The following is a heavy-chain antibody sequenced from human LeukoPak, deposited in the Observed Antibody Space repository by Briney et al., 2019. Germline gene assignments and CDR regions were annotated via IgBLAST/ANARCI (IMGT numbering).Heavy chain of an antibody. V-gene: IGHV3-23*01. CDR3: AKDPLYYGSGSSDWFDP. J-gene: IGHJ5*02. CDR1: GFTFSSYA. D-gene: IGHD3-10*01. Sequence: PGGSLRLSCAASGFTFSSYAMSWVRQAPGKGLEWVSAISGSGGSTYYADSVKGRFTISRDNSKNTLYLQMNILRAEDTAVYYCAKDPLYYGSGSSDWFDPWGQGTLITVSS. CDR2: ISGSGGST.